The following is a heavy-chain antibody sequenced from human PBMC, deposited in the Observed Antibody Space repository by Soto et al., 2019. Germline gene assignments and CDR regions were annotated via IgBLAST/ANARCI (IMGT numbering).Heavy chain of an antibody. Sequence: QVQLQESGPGLVKPSGTLSLTCAVSGGSISSSNWWSWVRQPPGKGLEWIGEIYHSGSTNYNPSLKRRVTISVDKSKNQFSLKLSSVTAADTAVYYCARDGDGDSIAEYFQHWGQGTLVTVSS. CDR2: IYHSGST. CDR3: ARDGDGDSIAEYFQH. J-gene: IGHJ1*01. CDR1: GGSISSSNW. D-gene: IGHD4-17*01. V-gene: IGHV4-4*02.